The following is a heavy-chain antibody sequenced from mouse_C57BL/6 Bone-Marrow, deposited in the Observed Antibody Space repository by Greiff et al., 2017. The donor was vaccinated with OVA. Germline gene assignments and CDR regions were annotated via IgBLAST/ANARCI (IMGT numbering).Heavy chain of an antibody. Sequence: EVQRVESGGGLVQPGESLKLSCESNEYEFPSHDMSWVRKTPEKRLELVAAINSDGGSTYYPDTMERRFIISRDNTKKTLYLQVSSLRSEDTALYYCARLLWLRRPFAYWGQGTLVTVSA. D-gene: IGHD2-2*01. V-gene: IGHV5-2*01. CDR1: EYEFPSHD. CDR3: ARLLWLRRPFAY. CDR2: INSDGGST. J-gene: IGHJ3*01.